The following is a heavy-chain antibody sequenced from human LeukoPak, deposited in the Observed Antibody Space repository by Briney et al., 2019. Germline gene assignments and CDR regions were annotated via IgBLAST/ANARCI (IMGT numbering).Heavy chain of an antibody. D-gene: IGHD3-22*01. CDR2: MNPNSGNT. CDR1: GYTFTSYD. Sequence: ASVKVSCKASGYTFTSYDINWVRQATGQGLEWMGWMNPNSGNTGYAQKFQGRVTMTRNTSISTAYMELSSLRSEDTAVYYCARREIYYDSSGYYGYYFDYWGQGTLVTVSS. J-gene: IGHJ4*02. V-gene: IGHV1-8*01. CDR3: ARREIYYDSSGYYGYYFDY.